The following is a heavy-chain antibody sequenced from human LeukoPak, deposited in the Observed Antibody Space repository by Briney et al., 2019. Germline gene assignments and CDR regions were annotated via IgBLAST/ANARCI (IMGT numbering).Heavy chain of an antibody. Sequence: GGSLRLPCAASGLTVTNNYWNWVRQPPGKGPEWISLIYSNGDTRYADSVKGRFTFSRDNSKNTLYLQMNSLRAEDTGVYYCTYGDYPLTYWGQGTLVSVSS. CDR3: TYGDYPLTY. D-gene: IGHD4-17*01. CDR2: IYSNGDT. CDR1: GLTVTNNY. J-gene: IGHJ4*02. V-gene: IGHV3-66*01.